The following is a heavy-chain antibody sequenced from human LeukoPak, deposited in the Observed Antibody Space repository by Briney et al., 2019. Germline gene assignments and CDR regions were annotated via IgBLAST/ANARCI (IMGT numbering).Heavy chain of an antibody. V-gene: IGHV3-48*01. Sequence: QTGGSLRLSCAASGSTFSSYSMNWVRQAPGKGLEWVSYISSSSSTIYYADSVKGRFTISRDNAKNSLYLQMNSLRAEDTAVYYCAREVTDYGSGSIDYWGQGTLVTVSS. CDR2: ISSSSSTI. J-gene: IGHJ4*02. CDR1: GSTFSSYS. D-gene: IGHD3-10*01. CDR3: AREVTDYGSGSIDY.